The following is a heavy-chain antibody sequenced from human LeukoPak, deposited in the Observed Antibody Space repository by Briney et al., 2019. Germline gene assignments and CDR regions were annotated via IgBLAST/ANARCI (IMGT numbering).Heavy chain of an antibody. CDR2: INHSGST. CDR1: GGSFSGYY. CDR3: ARLAGWFDP. D-gene: IGHD6-13*01. J-gene: IGHJ5*02. Sequence: SETLSLTCAVYGGSFSGYYWSWIRQPPGKGLEWIGEINHSGSTNYNPSLKSRVTISVDTSKNQFSLKLSSVTAADTAVYYCARLAGWFDPWGQGTLVTVSS. V-gene: IGHV4-34*01.